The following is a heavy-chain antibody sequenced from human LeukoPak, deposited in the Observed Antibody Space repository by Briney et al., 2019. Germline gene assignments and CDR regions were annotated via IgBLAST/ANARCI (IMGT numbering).Heavy chain of an antibody. CDR1: GGSISSGGYS. V-gene: IGHV4-30-2*01. D-gene: IGHD5-12*01. Sequence: SQTLSLTCVVSGGSISSGGYSWNWIRQPPGKGLEWIGYIYHSGSTYYNPSLKSRVTPSLDRSKNQFSLKLSSVTAADTAVYYCARAIIWGDRTWISPSDAFDIWGQGTVVTVSS. J-gene: IGHJ3*02. CDR2: IYHSGST. CDR3: ARAIIWGDRTWISPSDAFDI.